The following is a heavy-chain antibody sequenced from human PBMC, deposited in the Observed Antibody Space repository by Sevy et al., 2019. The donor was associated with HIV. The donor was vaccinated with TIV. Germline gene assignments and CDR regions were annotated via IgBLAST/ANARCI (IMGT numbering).Heavy chain of an antibody. Sequence: ASVKVSCKVSGYALTELSMQWVRQAPGKGLEWMGGFDPEDGEKIYAQKFQGRVTMTGDTSTHTGYLELSSLTSEDTAVYYGATVGLRYCSGASCYQGDWFDPWGQGTLVTVSS. D-gene: IGHD2-15*01. CDR2: FDPEDGEK. J-gene: IGHJ5*02. V-gene: IGHV1-24*01. CDR1: GYALTELS. CDR3: ATVGLRYCSGASCYQGDWFDP.